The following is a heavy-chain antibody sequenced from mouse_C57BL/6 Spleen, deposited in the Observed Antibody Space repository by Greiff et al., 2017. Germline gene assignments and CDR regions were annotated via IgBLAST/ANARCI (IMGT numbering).Heavy chain of an antibody. CDR2: IHPNSGST. V-gene: IGHV1-64*01. Sequence: VQLQQPGAELVKPGASVKLSCKASGYTFTSYWMHWVKQRPGQGLEWIGMIHPNSGSTNYNEKFKSKATLTVDKSSSTAYMQLNSLTSEDSAVYYCARILLNYFDYWGQGTTLTVSS. CDR3: ARILLNYFDY. D-gene: IGHD2-1*01. J-gene: IGHJ2*01. CDR1: GYTFTSYW.